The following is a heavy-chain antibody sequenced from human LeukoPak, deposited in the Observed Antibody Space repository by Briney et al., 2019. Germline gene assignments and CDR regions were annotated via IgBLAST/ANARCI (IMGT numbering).Heavy chain of an antibody. J-gene: IGHJ6*03. Sequence: GASVKVSCKASGGTFSSYAISWVRQAPGQGLEWMGGIIPIFGTANYAQKFQGRVTITTDESTSTAYMELSSLRSEDTAVYYCARDLNGVSGFGELGYYYYMDVWGKGTTVTVSS. CDR1: GGTFSSYA. CDR2: IIPIFGTA. V-gene: IGHV1-69*05. CDR3: ARDLNGVSGFGELGYYYYMDV. D-gene: IGHD3-10*01.